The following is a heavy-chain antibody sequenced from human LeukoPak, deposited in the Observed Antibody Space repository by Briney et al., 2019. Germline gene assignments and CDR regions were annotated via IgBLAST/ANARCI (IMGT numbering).Heavy chain of an antibody. V-gene: IGHV1-8*01. CDR3: ATRSIAARRFDY. CDR2: MNPNRGNT. CDR1: GYTFTSYY. Sequence: ASVKVSCKASGYTFTSYYINGVRQATGQGRDWMGWMNPNRGNTGYAQKFQGRVTMTRNTSISTAYMELSSLRSEDTLVYYCATRSIAARRFDYWGQGTLVTVSS. D-gene: IGHD6-6*01. J-gene: IGHJ4*02.